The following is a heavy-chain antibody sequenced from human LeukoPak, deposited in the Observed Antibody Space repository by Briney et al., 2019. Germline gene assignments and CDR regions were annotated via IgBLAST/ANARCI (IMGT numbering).Heavy chain of an antibody. CDR1: GFTFDGYG. CDR3: AKNYGYSSGWYDY. D-gene: IGHD6-13*01. CDR2: ISWNSASV. J-gene: IGHJ4*02. Sequence: GGSLRLSCEASGFTFDGYGMHWVRQAPGKGLEWVSTISWNSASVGYVDSVKGRFTISRDNAKKTLYLQMNSLRAEDTALYYCAKNYGYSSGWYDYWGQGTLVTVSP. V-gene: IGHV3-9*01.